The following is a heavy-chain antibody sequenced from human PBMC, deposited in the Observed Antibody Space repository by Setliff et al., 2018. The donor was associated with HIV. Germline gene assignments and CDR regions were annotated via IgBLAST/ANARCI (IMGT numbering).Heavy chain of an antibody. CDR2: INPSGGST. CDR3: ARVPILRYASPADM. J-gene: IGHJ4*02. Sequence: ASVKVSCKASGYTFTSYYIHWVRQAPGQGLEWMGEINPSGGSTSYSEKFRGRATMTRDTSRSTVYMELSSLRFDDTAVYYCARVPILRYASPADMWGQGTLVTVSS. V-gene: IGHV1-46*01. CDR1: GYTFTSYY. D-gene: IGHD3-9*01.